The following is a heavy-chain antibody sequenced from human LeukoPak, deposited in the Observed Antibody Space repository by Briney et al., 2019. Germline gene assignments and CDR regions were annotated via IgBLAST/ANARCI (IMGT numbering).Heavy chain of an antibody. J-gene: IGHJ4*02. Sequence: GGSLRLSCAASGFTFSDYYMSWLRQAPGKGLEWVSYISSSGSTIYYADSVKGRFTISRDNSKNMVYLQMNSLRADDTAVYYCAKSVVVITFRFDDWGQGALVTVSS. CDR1: GFTFSDYY. CDR3: AKSVVVITFRFDD. CDR2: ISSSGSTI. D-gene: IGHD2-15*01. V-gene: IGHV3-11*01.